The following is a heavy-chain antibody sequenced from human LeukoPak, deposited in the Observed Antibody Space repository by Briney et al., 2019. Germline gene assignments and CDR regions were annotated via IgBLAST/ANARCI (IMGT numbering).Heavy chain of an antibody. CDR2: IRSKAYGGTT. D-gene: IGHD3-16*02. V-gene: IGHV3-49*04. Sequence: GGSLRLSCTASGFTFGDYAMSWVRQAPGKGLEWVGFIRSKAYGGTTEYAASVKGRFTISRDDSKSIAYLQMNSLKTEDTAVYYCTRVTFGGDIGYAFDIWGQGTMVTVSS. CDR1: GFTFGDYA. J-gene: IGHJ3*02. CDR3: TRVTFGGDIGYAFDI.